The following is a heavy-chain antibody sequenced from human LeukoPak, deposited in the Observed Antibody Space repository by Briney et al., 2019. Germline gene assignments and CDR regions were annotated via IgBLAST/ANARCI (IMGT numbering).Heavy chain of an antibody. J-gene: IGHJ4*02. CDR2: IWYDGSSK. CDR3: ARSQSSSLIDY. V-gene: IGHV3-33*01. D-gene: IGHD6-13*01. CDR1: GFCFSAYG. Sequence: GGSLRLSCAASGFCFSAYGVHWVRQAPGKGLEWVAVIWYDGSSKDYADSVKGRFTLSRDNSKNTLYLQMNSLTVEDTAVYYCARSQSSSLIDYWGQGTLVTVSS.